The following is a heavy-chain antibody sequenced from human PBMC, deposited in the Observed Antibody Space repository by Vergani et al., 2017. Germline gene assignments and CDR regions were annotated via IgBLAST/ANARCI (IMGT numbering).Heavy chain of an antibody. D-gene: IGHD3-22*01. V-gene: IGHV1-46*03. CDR3: ARASSIITMIVVVPLFYGMDV. Sequence: QVQLVQSGAEVKKPGASVKVSCKASGYTFTSYYMHWVRQAPGQGLEWMGIINPSGGSTSYAQKFQGRVTMTRDTSTSTVYMELSSLRSEDPAVYYCARASSIITMIVVVPLFYGMDVWGQGTTVTVSS. CDR1: GYTFTSYY. CDR2: INPSGGST. J-gene: IGHJ6*02.